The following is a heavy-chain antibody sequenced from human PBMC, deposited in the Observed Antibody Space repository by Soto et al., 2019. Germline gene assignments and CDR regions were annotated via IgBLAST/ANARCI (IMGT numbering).Heavy chain of an antibody. D-gene: IGHD2-15*01. J-gene: IGHJ6*02. V-gene: IGHV3-33*06. CDR3: AKYSWVTDV. Sequence: VQLVESGGGVVQPGRSMRLSCAASGFSFSDYNMHWVRQAPGKGLEWVTFIWRDGNFQSHADSVKGRFTGSRDNSNHTLYLKMDSLVGEDTAVYYCAKYSWVTDVWGQGTTVTVSS. CDR1: GFSFSDYN. CDR2: IWRDGNFQ.